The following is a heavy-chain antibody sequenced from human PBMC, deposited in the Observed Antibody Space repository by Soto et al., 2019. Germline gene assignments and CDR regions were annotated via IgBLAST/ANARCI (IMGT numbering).Heavy chain of an antibody. CDR2: LSWNGVTI. D-gene: IGHD3-22*01. CDR3: AASRACDSSDYSGFHYGMDG. J-gene: IGHJ6*02. CDR1: GFTFDDYA. Sequence: EVQLVESGGALVQPGRSLRLSCAASGFTFDDYAMHWVRQVPGKGLQWVSGLSWNGVTIGYAASVKDRFTVSRDNAKNSLYTQMNLLRPDGTALYYCAASRACDSSDYSGFHYGMDGCGLGNTVTVS. V-gene: IGHV3-9*01.